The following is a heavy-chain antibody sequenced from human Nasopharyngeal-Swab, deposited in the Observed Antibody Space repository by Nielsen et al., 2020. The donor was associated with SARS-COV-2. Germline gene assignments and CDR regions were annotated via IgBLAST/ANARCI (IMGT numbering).Heavy chain of an antibody. D-gene: IGHD3-10*01. V-gene: IGHV3-21*01. J-gene: IGHJ6*02. Sequence: GESLKISCAASGFTFSSYSMNWVRQAPGKGPEWVSSISSSSSYIYYADSVKGRFTISRDNAKNSLYLQMNSLRAEDTAVYYCASLLWFGELPSDYYYYGMDVWGQGTTVTVSS. CDR1: GFTFSSYS. CDR2: ISSSSSYI. CDR3: ASLLWFGELPSDYYYYGMDV.